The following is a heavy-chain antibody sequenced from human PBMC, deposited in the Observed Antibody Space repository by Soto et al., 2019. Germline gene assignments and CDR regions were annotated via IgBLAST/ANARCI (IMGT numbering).Heavy chain of an antibody. J-gene: IGHJ3*02. V-gene: IGHV4-34*01. Sequence: SETLSLTCAVYGGSFSGYYWSWIRQPPGKGLEWIGEINHSGSTNYNPSLKSRVTISVDTSKNHFSLKLSSVTAADTAVYYCAGGQLRYFDWLYRVAFDIWGQGTMVTVSS. D-gene: IGHD3-9*01. CDR3: AGGQLRYFDWLYRVAFDI. CDR1: GGSFSGYY. CDR2: INHSGST.